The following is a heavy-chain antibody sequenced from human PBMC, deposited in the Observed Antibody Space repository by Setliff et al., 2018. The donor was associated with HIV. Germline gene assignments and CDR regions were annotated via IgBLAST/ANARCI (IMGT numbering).Heavy chain of an antibody. CDR3: ARAPRLTMIRGVFDY. Sequence: GASVKVSCKASGYTFTSYAMNWVRQAPGQGLEWMGWINTNTGNPTYAQGRVTITTDESRSIVYMEVSSLRSEDTAVYYCARAPRLTMIRGVFDYWGQGTLVTVSS. CDR2: INTNTGNP. V-gene: IGHV1-8*01. D-gene: IGHD3-10*01. CDR1: GYTFTSYA. J-gene: IGHJ4*02.